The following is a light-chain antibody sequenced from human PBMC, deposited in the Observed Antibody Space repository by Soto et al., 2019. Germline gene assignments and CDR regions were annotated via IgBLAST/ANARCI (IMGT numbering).Light chain of an antibody. J-gene: IGKJ4*01. Sequence: EVVMRHSPATLSVSPGEVATLSCRASQGIGDTLAWYQHKPGLTPRLLIYDTSTRATGVPARFSGSRSGTEFTLTINSLQSEDFAVYYCQRYNNWPLTFGGGTKVDIK. CDR3: QRYNNWPLT. CDR2: DTS. V-gene: IGKV3-15*01. CDR1: QGIGDT.